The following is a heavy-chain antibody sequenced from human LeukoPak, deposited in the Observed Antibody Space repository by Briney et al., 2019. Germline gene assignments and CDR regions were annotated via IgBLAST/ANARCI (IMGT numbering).Heavy chain of an antibody. D-gene: IGHD3-22*01. CDR3: ARETSSGSGYYFDY. CDR2: VYYSGST. Sequence: ETLSLTCTVSGGSISSYYWSWIRQPPGKGLEWIGYVYYSGSTTYNPSLKSRVTISVDTSKNQFSLKLSSVTAADTAVYYCARETSSGSGYYFDYWGQGTLVTVSS. J-gene: IGHJ4*02. V-gene: IGHV4-59*01. CDR1: GGSISSYY.